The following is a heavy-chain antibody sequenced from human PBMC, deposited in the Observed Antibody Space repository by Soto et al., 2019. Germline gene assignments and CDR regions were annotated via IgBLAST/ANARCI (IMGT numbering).Heavy chain of an antibody. D-gene: IGHD6-6*01. CDR1: GFTFSSYA. CDR2: ISGSGGST. V-gene: IGHV3-23*01. CDR3: AKAYSSSSSPRLFYFDY. J-gene: IGHJ4*02. Sequence: GGSLRISCAASGFTFSSYAMSWVRQAPGKGLEWVSAISGSGGSTYYADSVKGRFTISRDNSKNTLYLQMNSLRAEDTAVYYCAKAYSSSSSPRLFYFDYWGQGTLVTVSS.